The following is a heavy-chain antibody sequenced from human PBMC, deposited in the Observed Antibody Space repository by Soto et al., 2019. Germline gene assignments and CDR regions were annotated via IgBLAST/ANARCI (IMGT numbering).Heavy chain of an antibody. J-gene: IGHJ6*02. CDR2: ISSSSSYI. Sequence: VQLVESGGGLVKPGGSLRLSCAASGFTFSSYSMNWVRQAPGKGLEWVSSISSSSSYIYYADSVKGRFTISRDNAKNSLYLQMNSLRAEDTAVYYCARLSDYSNYVFYYGMDVWGQGPTVTVSS. D-gene: IGHD4-4*01. CDR3: ARLSDYSNYVFYYGMDV. CDR1: GFTFSSYS. V-gene: IGHV3-21*01.